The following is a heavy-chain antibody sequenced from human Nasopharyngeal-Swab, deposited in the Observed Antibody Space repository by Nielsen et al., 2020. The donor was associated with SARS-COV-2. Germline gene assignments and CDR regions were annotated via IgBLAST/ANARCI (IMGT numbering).Heavy chain of an antibody. V-gene: IGHV3-30*03. CDR2: ISYDGNEN. Sequence: WIRQPPGKGLERVALISYDGNENYYADSLKGRFTISRDNAKNALYLQVNSLRSEDTAVYYCAFGAFYFDHWGQGTLVTVSS. J-gene: IGHJ4*02. D-gene: IGHD3-3*01. CDR3: AFGAFYFDH.